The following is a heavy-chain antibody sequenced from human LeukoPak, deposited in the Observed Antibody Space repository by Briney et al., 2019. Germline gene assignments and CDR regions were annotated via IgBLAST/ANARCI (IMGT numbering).Heavy chain of an antibody. Sequence: SETLSLTCAVYAGSFSGYYWSWIRQPPGKGLEWIGEINHSGSTNYNPSLKSRVTISVDTSKNQFSLKLSSVTAVDTAVYYCARGPPSITIFGVVITNYFDYWGQGTLVTVSS. J-gene: IGHJ4*02. V-gene: IGHV4-34*01. D-gene: IGHD3-3*01. CDR3: ARGPPSITIFGVVITNYFDY. CDR2: INHSGST. CDR1: AGSFSGYY.